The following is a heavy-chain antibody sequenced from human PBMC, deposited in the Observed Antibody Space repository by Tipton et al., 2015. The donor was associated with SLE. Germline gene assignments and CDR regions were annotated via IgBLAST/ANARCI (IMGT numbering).Heavy chain of an antibody. V-gene: IGHV4-34*01. J-gene: IGHJ4*02. D-gene: IGHD2-2*01. CDR2: INHSGST. CDR1: GGSFSGYY. Sequence: TLSLTCAVYGGSFSGYYWSWIRQPPGKGLEWIGEINHSGSTNYNPSLKSRVTISVDTSKNQFSLKLSSVTAADTAVYDCARAYAGDVDYWGQGTLVTVSS. CDR3: ARAYAGDVDY.